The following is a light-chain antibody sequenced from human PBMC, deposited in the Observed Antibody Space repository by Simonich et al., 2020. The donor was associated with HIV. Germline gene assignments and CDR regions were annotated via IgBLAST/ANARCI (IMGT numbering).Light chain of an antibody. CDR3: QQYNNWPPWT. Sequence: EIVLTQSPGTLSLSPGERATLSCRASESVNSKYLAWYQQKPGLAPRLLIYDASNRATGVPARFSGSGSGTEFTLTISSMQSEDFAVYYCQQYNNWPPWTFGQGTKVEIK. J-gene: IGKJ1*01. CDR1: ESVNSKY. V-gene: IGKV3D-15*01. CDR2: DAS.